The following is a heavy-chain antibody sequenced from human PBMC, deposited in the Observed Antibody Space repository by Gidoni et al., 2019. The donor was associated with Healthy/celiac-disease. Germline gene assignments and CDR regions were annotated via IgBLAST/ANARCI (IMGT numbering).Heavy chain of an antibody. CDR3: ARRTTVTTLRGWYFDL. Sequence: QVQLVQSGAEVKKPGASVKVSCKVSGYTFTSYDINWVRQATGQGLEWMGWMNPNSGNTGYAQKFQGRVTMTRNTSISTAYMELSSLRSEDTAVYYCARRTTVTTLRGWYFDLWGRGTLVTVSS. D-gene: IGHD4-17*01. J-gene: IGHJ2*01. CDR1: GYTFTSYD. V-gene: IGHV1-8*01. CDR2: MNPNSGNT.